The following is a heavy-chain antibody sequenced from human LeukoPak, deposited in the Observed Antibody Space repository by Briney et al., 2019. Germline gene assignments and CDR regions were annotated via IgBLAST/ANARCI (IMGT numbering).Heavy chain of an antibody. CDR2: IILDTGAT. D-gene: IGHD2-15*01. J-gene: IGHJ6*02. Sequence: ASVKVSCKASGYTFTGYYMHWVRQAPGQGLEWMGRIILDTGATDIAQKFQGRVAMTRDTSISAAYMELSRLRSDDTAVYFCTRDHCSYINCYEDYYYGMDVWGQGTTVTVSS. CDR1: GYTFTGYY. V-gene: IGHV1-2*06. CDR3: TRDHCSYINCYEDYYYGMDV.